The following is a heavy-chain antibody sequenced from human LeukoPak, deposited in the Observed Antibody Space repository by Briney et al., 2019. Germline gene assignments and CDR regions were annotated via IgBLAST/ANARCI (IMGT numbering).Heavy chain of an antibody. CDR2: IFGSEST. Sequence: PSETLSLXCTVFGASVSNYYWSWIRQPAGKGLEWIGHIFGSESTNCNPSLKSRLTMSVDTSKNQLSLKLNSVTAADTAVYYCARASIEGYCSRTSCYVWLDPWGQGTLVTVSS. J-gene: IGHJ5*02. CDR3: ARASIEGYCSRTSCYVWLDP. D-gene: IGHD2-2*01. V-gene: IGHV4-4*07. CDR1: GASVSNYY.